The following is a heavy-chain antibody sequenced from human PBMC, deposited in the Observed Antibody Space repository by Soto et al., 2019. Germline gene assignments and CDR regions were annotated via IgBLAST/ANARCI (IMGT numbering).Heavy chain of an antibody. V-gene: IGHV3-73*01. D-gene: IGHD4-17*01. J-gene: IGHJ4*02. CDR2: TRSKSNSYAT. CDR3: TRGYGDYVRDY. CDR1: GFTFSGSA. Sequence: EVQLVESGGGLVQPGGSLKLSCAVSGFTFSGSAMHWVRQASGKGLEWVGRTRSKSNSYATAYAASVKGRFTISRDDSKNTAYLQMNSLKTEDTAVYYCTRGYGDYVRDYWGQGTLVTVSS.